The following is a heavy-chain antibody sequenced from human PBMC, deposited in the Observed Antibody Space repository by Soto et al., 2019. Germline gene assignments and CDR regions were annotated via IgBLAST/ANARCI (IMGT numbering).Heavy chain of an antibody. V-gene: IGHV4-59*01. CDR2: IYYRGST. J-gene: IGHJ6*02. D-gene: IGHD3-22*01. CDR3: ARAGSLYYYDSSGYYYRVGGYYGMDV. CDR1: GGSISSYY. Sequence: SETLSLTCTVSGGSISSYYWSWIRQPPGKGLEWIGYIYYRGSTNYNPSLKSRVTISVDTSKNQFSLKLSSVTAADTAVYYCARAGSLYYYDSSGYYYRVGGYYGMDVWGQGTTVTVSS.